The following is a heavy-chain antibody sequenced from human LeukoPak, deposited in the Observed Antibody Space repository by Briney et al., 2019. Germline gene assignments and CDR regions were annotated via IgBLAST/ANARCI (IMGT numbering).Heavy chain of an antibody. V-gene: IGHV4-39*01. D-gene: IGHD6-13*01. CDR1: GGSISSSSYY. CDR3: ARGGSAAAISDAFDI. CDR2: IYYSGST. Sequence: SETLSLTCTVSGGSISSSSYYWGWIRQPPGKGLEWIGSIYYSGSTYYNPSLKSRVTISVDTSKNQFSLKLSSVTAADTAVYYCARGGSAAAISDAFDIWGQGTMVTVSS. J-gene: IGHJ3*02.